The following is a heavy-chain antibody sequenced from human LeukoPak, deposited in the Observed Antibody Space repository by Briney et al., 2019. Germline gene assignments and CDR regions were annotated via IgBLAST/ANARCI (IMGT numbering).Heavy chain of an antibody. CDR2: IRYDGSNK. V-gene: IGHV3-30*02. CDR3: AKARRAVPAARRLEY. Sequence: GGSLRLSCAAAGFTFSSYGMHWVRQAPGKGLEWVAFIRYDGSNKYYADSVKGRFTISRDNSKNTLYLQMNSLRAEDTAVYYCAKARRAVPAARRLEYWGQGTLVTVSS. D-gene: IGHD2-2*01. J-gene: IGHJ4*02. CDR1: GFTFSSYG.